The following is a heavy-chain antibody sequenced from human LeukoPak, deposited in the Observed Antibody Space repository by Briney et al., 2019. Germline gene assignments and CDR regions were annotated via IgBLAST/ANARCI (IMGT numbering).Heavy chain of an antibody. J-gene: IGHJ3*02. Sequence: SETLSPTCTVSGGSISSGGYYWSWIRQHPGKGLEWIGYIYYSGSTYYNPSLKSRVTISVDTSKNQFSLKLSSVTAADTAVYYCAGVKGSAYYYDSSGYLALGAFDIWGLGTMVTVSS. CDR1: GGSISSGGYY. CDR2: IYYSGST. CDR3: AGVKGSAYYYDSSGYLALGAFDI. D-gene: IGHD3-22*01. V-gene: IGHV4-31*03.